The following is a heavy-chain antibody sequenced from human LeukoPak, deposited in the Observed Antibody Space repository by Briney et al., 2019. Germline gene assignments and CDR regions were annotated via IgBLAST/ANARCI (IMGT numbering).Heavy chain of an antibody. D-gene: IGHD3-10*01. Sequence: GGSLRLSCAASGFTVSSNYMSWVRQAPGKGLEWVSVIYSGGSTYYADSVKGRFTISRDNSKNTPYLQMNSLRAEDTAVYYCARDGTYYYGSGSEDRFYYYGMDVWGQGTTVTVSS. V-gene: IGHV3-66*01. CDR3: ARDGTYYYGSGSEDRFYYYGMDV. CDR2: IYSGGST. J-gene: IGHJ6*02. CDR1: GFTVSSNY.